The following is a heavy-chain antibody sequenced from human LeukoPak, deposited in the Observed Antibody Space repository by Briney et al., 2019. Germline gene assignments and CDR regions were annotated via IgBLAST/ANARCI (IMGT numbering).Heavy chain of an antibody. CDR1: GYSISSGYY. J-gene: IGHJ3*02. Sequence: SETLSLTCTVSGYSISSGYYWGWIRQPPGKGLEWIGSIYHSGSTYYNPSLKSRVTISVDTSKNQFSLKLSSVTAADTAVYYCARLGQAFDIWGQGTMVTVSS. CDR2: IYHSGST. V-gene: IGHV4-38-2*02. CDR3: ARLGQAFDI.